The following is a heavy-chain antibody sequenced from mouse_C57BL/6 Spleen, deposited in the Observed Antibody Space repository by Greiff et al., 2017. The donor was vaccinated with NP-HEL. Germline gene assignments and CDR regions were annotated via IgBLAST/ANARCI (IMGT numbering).Heavy chain of an antibody. CDR2: IYPGNSDT. D-gene: IGHD1-1*01. CDR1: GYTFTSYW. V-gene: IGHV1-5*01. Sequence: VQLQQSGTVLARPGASVKMSCKTSGYTFTSYWMHWVKQRPGQGLEWIGAIYPGNSDTSYNQKFKGKAKLTAVTSASTAYMELSSLTNEDSAVYYCTREEITTVAHYSDYWGQGTTLTVSS. J-gene: IGHJ2*01. CDR3: TREEITTVAHYSDY.